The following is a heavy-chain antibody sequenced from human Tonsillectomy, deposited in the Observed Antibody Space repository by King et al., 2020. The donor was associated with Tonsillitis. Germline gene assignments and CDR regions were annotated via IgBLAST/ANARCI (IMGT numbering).Heavy chain of an antibody. CDR3: AREWSFKGVSGYFDY. D-gene: IGHD2-15*01. CDR2: ISYDGSNK. Sequence: VQLVESGGGVVQPGRSLRLSCAASGFTFSSYGMHWVRQAPGKGLEWVAVISYDGSNKYYADSVKGRFTISRDNSKNTLYLQMNSLRAEDTAVYYWAREWSFKGVSGYFDYLGQGTLVTVSA. J-gene: IGHJ4*03. CDR1: GFTFSSYG. V-gene: IGHV3-33*05.